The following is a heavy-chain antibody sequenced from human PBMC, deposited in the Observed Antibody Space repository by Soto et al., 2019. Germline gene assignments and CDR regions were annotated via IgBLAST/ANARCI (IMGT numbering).Heavy chain of an antibody. CDR1: GFTFSSYS. CDR2: ISSSSSYI. CDR3: AREVEVPAAILYYYYYGMDV. D-gene: IGHD2-2*01. Sequence: GGSLRLSCAASGFTFSSYSMNWIRQAPGKGLEWVSSISSSSSYIYYADSVKGRFTISRDNAKNSLYLQMNSLRAEDTAVYYCAREVEVPAAILYYYYYGMDVWGQGXTVTV. V-gene: IGHV3-21*01. J-gene: IGHJ6*02.